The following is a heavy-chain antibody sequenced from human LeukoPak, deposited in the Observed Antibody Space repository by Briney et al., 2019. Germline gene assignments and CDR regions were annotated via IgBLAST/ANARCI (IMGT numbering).Heavy chain of an antibody. Sequence: PGGSLRLSCVASGFSASANYISCVRQAPGKGLDWVSVIYSAGSTDYADSVKGRFTISRDYSKNTLYLQMNSLRAEDTAVYYCARLAYRVATHVMVVWGQGTTVIVSS. V-gene: IGHV3-66*01. CDR2: IYSAGST. D-gene: IGHD2-15*01. CDR1: GFSASANY. J-gene: IGHJ6*01. CDR3: ARLAYRVATHVMVV.